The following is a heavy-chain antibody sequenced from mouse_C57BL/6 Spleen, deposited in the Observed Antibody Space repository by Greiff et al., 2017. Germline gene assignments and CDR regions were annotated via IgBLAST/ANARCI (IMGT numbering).Heavy chain of an antibody. CDR2: IDPSDSET. Sequence: QVQLQQPGAELVRPGSSVKLSCTASGFTFTSYWMHWVKQRPRQGLEWIGNIDPSDSETHYNQKFKDKATLTVDKSSSTAYMQLSSLTSEDSAVYYCARRGLLDYWGQGTTLTVSS. J-gene: IGHJ2*01. CDR1: GFTFTSYW. CDR3: ARRGLLDY. V-gene: IGHV1-52*01. D-gene: IGHD6-1*01.